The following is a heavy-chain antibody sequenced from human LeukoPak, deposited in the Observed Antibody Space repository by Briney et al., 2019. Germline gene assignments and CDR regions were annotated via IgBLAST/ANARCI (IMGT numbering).Heavy chain of an antibody. CDR3: ARDRGGSFTDY. Sequence: GGSLRLSCAASGFTFSSYRMSWVRQAPGKGLEWVANIKQDGSEKYYVDSVKGRFTISRDNAKNSLYLQMNSLRAEDTAVYYCARDRGGSFTDYWGQGTLVTVSS. CDR1: GFTFSSYR. V-gene: IGHV3-7*01. CDR2: IKQDGSEK. J-gene: IGHJ4*02. D-gene: IGHD1-26*01.